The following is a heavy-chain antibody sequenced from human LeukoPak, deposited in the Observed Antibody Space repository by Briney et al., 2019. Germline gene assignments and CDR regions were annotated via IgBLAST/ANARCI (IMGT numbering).Heavy chain of an antibody. Sequence: SETLSLTCTVSGDSISNYYWSWIRQPAGRGLEWIGRIYTSGSTNYNPSLKSRVTMSVDTSKNQFSLKLSSVTAADTAVYYCAREFCGGDCYLTWFDPWGQGTLVTVSS. D-gene: IGHD2-21*01. J-gene: IGHJ5*02. CDR3: AREFCGGDCYLTWFDP. V-gene: IGHV4-4*07. CDR2: IYTSGST. CDR1: GDSISNYY.